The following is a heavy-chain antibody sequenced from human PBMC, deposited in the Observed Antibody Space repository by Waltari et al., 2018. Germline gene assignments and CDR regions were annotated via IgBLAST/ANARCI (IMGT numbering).Heavy chain of an antibody. V-gene: IGHV4-38-2*01. CDR3: ARRVGDIVATSYPFDY. J-gene: IGHJ4*02. CDR2: IYHSGST. CDR1: GYSISSGYY. D-gene: IGHD5-12*01. Sequence: QVQLQESGPGLVKPSETLSLTCAVSGYSISSGYYWGWIRQPPGKGLEWIGSIYHSGSTYYNPSLKSRVTISVDTSKNQFSLKLSSVTAADTAVYYCARRVGDIVATSYPFDYWGQGTLVTVSS.